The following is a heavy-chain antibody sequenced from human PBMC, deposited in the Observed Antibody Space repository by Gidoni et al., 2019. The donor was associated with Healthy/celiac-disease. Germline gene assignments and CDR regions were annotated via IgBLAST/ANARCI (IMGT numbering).Heavy chain of an antibody. CDR1: GYTFTSYG. CDR2: ISAYNGNT. D-gene: IGHD3-3*01. CDR3: ARDASYYDFWSGYYTGGGNYYYGMDV. Sequence: QVQLVQSGAEVKKPGASVKVSCKASGYTFTSYGISWVRQAPGQGLEWMGWISAYNGNTNYAQKLQGRVTMTTDTSTSTAYMELGGLRSDDTAVYYCARDASYYDFWSGYYTGGGNYYYGMDVWGQGTTVTVSS. J-gene: IGHJ6*02. V-gene: IGHV1-18*01.